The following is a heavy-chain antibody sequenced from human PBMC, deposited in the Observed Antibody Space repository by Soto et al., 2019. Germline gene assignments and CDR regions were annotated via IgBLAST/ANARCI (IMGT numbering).Heavy chain of an antibody. CDR1: GGSISSYY. V-gene: IGHV4-59*08. J-gene: IGHJ6*03. CDR2: IYYSGST. Sequence: SETLSLTCTVSGGSISSYYWSWIRQPPGKGLEWIGDIYYSGSTNYNPSLKSRVTISVDTSKNQFSLKLSSVTAADTAVYYCARQTREIGVIRTYYYYMDVWGKGTTVTVSS. CDR3: ARQTREIGVIRTYYYYMDV. D-gene: IGHD3-16*02.